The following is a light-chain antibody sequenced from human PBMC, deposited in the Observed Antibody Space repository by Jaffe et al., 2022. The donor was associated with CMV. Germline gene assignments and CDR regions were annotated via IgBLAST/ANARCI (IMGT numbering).Light chain of an antibody. CDR2: AAS. J-gene: IGKJ1*01. Sequence: EIVMTQSPATLSVSPGERATLSCRAGQYVSTNLAWYQHQPGQAPRLLIYAASTRATDIPARFSGSGSGTDFTLTISSLQSEDFAIYYCQQYNDWPRTFGQGTKVEV. V-gene: IGKV3-15*01. CDR1: QYVSTN. CDR3: QQYNDWPRT.